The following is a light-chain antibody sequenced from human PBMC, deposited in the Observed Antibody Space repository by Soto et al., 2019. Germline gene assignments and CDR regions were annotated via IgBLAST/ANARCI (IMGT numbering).Light chain of an antibody. J-gene: IGKJ2*01. CDR2: AAS. V-gene: IGKV1-9*01. CDR1: QVITNH. Sequence: DIQLTQSPSSLSASVGDRVTITCRASQVITNHLAWYHQKPGKAPKLLIYAASTLQSGGPSRCSGSGYGTEVCLTISSLQPEDFVAYYCQQINIYPYTFGQGTKLEIK. CDR3: QQINIYPYT.